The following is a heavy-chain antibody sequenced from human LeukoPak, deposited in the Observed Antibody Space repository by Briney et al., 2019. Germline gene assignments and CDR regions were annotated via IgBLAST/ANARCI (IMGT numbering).Heavy chain of an antibody. Sequence: EGSLRLSCATSGFTFSRYAMSWVRQAPGKGLEWVSGISNSGRSTYYADPVKGRFTISRDNSRSTLYLQMNSLRAEDTAVYYCAKDRLESWSGFYFGLFDYWGQGALVTVAS. CDR2: ISNSGRST. D-gene: IGHD3-3*01. CDR3: AKDRLESWSGFYFGLFDY. V-gene: IGHV3-23*01. J-gene: IGHJ4*02. CDR1: GFTFSRYA.